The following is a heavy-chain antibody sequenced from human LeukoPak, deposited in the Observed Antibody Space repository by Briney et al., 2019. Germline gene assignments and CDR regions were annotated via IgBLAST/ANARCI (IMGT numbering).Heavy chain of an antibody. J-gene: IGHJ4*02. CDR2: IGPDGGTT. CDR1: GFTFYTYG. V-gene: IGHV3-64*01. D-gene: IGHD6-13*01. CDR3: ARGAQLTDY. Sequence: SGGSLRLSCAASGFTFYTYGMHWVRQAPGKGLEYVSGIGPDGGTTYYAKSVKGRFTISRDNSKSMVYLQMGSLTADDMAVYYCARGAQLTDYWGQGTLVTVSS.